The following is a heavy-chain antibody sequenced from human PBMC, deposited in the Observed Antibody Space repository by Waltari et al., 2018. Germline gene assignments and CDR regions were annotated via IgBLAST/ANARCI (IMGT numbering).Heavy chain of an antibody. CDR1: GFTFSSYG. CDR3: AKDDGDCPFDY. J-gene: IGHJ4*02. V-gene: IGHV3-30*02. Sequence: QVQLVESGGGVVQPGGSLRLSCAASGFTFSSYGLHWVRQAQGKGLEWVAFIRYDGSNKYYADSVKGRFTISRDNSKNTLYLQMNSLRAEDTAVYYCAKDDGDCPFDYWGQGTLVTVSS. D-gene: IGHD2-21*02. CDR2: IRYDGSNK.